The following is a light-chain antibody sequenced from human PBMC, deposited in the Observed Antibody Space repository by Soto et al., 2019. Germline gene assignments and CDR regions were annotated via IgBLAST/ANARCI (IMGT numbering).Light chain of an antibody. Sequence: QSVLTQPASVSGSPGQSITISCTGTSSDVGNYNDVSWYQQHPGKAPKLIIYEGSKRPSGISDRFSGSKSGNTASLTISGFQAEDEADYYCSSYTSSSTLEVFGTGTKVTVL. CDR2: EGS. V-gene: IGLV2-14*02. CDR3: SSYTSSSTLEV. CDR1: SSDVGNYND. J-gene: IGLJ1*01.